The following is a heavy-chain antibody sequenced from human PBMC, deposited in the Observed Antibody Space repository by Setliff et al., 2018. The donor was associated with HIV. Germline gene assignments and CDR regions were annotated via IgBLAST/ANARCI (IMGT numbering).Heavy chain of an antibody. V-gene: IGHV1-69*13. J-gene: IGHJ4*02. D-gene: IGHD5-18*01. CDR1: GVTFSNCS. CDR2: IIPMYGPA. CDR3: ARVGFSSRHTGDFFDS. Sequence: WASVKVSCKASGVTFSNCSISWVRQAPGQGLEWMGGIIPMYGPAHYAQKFQGRVTITADESTTTAYMELNSLTSEDTALYYCARVGFSSRHTGDFFDSWGQGTLVTVSS.